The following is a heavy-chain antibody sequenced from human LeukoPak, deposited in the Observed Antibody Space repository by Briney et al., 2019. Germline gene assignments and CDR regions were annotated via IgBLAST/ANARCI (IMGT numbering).Heavy chain of an antibody. J-gene: IGHJ4*02. CDR2: VWYDGSKK. V-gene: IGHV3-33*01. D-gene: IGHD3-22*01. CDR3: ARGVGYYDSSGTIDY. Sequence: GGSLRLSCAASGFTFSSYGMHWVRQAPGKGLEWVAVVWYDGSKKYSADSVKGRITISRDDSKDTLYLQMNSLRAEDTAVYYCARGVGYYDSSGTIDYWGQGTLVTVSS. CDR1: GFTFSSYG.